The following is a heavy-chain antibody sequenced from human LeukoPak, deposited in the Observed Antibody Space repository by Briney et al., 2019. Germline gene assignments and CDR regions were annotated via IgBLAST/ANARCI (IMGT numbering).Heavy chain of an antibody. CDR1: GFTFSNYW. V-gene: IGHV3-74*01. CDR3: ARQPDY. D-gene: IGHD1-14*01. J-gene: IGHJ4*02. Sequence: GGSLRLSCAASGFTFSNYWMHWVREAPGKGLVWVSHINSDGSRTNYAASVKGRFTISRDNAKNTLYLQMNSLRAEDTAVYYCARQPDYWGQGTLVTVSS. CDR2: INSDGSRT.